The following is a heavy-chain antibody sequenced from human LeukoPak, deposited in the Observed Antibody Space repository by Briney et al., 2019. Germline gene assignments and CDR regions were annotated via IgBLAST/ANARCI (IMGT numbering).Heavy chain of an antibody. CDR1: GFTFSSYS. CDR2: ISSSSSYI. CDR3: TRDHGYYGSGLFDY. Sequence: GGSLRLSCAASGFTFSSYSMNWVRQAPGKGLEWVSSISSSSSYIYYADSVKGRFTISRDNAKNSLYLQMNSLRAEDTAVYYCTRDHGYYGSGLFDYWGQGTLVTVSS. J-gene: IGHJ4*02. V-gene: IGHV3-21*01. D-gene: IGHD3-10*01.